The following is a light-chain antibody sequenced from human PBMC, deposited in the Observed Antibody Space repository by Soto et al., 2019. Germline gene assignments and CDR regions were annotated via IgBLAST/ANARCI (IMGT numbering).Light chain of an antibody. V-gene: IGKV3-15*01. CDR1: QSVSSN. J-gene: IGKJ3*01. CDR2: GAS. CDR3: QQYNNWPLT. Sequence: EIVLTQSPATLSVSPGERATLSCRASQSVSSNLAWYLQKPGQAPRLLMYGASTRATGIPARFSGSGSGTDFTLTIVSLQSEDFAVYYCQQYNNWPLTFGPGTRVDIK.